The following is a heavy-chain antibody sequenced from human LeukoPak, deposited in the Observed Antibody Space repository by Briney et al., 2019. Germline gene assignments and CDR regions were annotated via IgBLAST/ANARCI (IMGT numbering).Heavy chain of an antibody. J-gene: IGHJ6*02. Sequence: SETLSLTCAVYGGSFSGYYWSWIRQPPGKGLEWIGEINHSGSTNYNPSLKSRVTISVDTSKNQFSLKLSSVTAADTAVYYCARGRRRHGYDILTDPRASGMDVWGQGTTVTVSS. D-gene: IGHD3-9*01. CDR2: INHSGST. CDR3: ARGRRRHGYDILTDPRASGMDV. CDR1: GGSFSGYY. V-gene: IGHV4-34*01.